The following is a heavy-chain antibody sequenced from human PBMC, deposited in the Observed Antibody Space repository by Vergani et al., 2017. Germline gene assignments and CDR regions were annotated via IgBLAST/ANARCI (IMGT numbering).Heavy chain of an antibody. CDR3: AKDHGEEGDYCGGDCFFRESYYFDY. J-gene: IGHJ4*02. CDR1: GFTFSSYG. D-gene: IGHD2-21*02. CDR2: ISYDGSNK. Sequence: QVQLVESGGGVVQPGRSLRLSCAASGFTFSSYGMHWVRQAPGKGLEWVAVISYDGSNKYYADSVKGRFTISRDNSKNTLYLQMNSLRAEDTAVYYCAKDHGEEGDYCGGDCFFRESYYFDYWGQGTLVTVSS. V-gene: IGHV3-30*18.